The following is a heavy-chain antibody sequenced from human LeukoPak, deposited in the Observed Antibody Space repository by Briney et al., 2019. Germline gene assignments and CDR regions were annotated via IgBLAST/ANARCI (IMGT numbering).Heavy chain of an antibody. CDR2: ISSSGGTI. J-gene: IGHJ3*02. V-gene: IGHV3-48*03. CDR3: ARRFDT. Sequence: PGGSLRLSCAVSGFTLSSYEVNWVRQAPGKGPEWVSYISSSGGTIYYADSVKGRFTISRDNAKNSLILQMNSLRGEDTAVYYCARRFDTWGQGTVVTVSS. CDR1: GFTLSSYE.